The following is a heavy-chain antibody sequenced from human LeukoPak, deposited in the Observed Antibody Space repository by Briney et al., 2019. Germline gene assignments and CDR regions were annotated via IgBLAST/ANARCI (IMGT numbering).Heavy chain of an antibody. CDR3: ASEDYGSGSSNLDY. V-gene: IGHV3-21*01. Sequence: PGGSLRLSCAASGFTFSSYSMNWVRQAPGKGLEWVSSISSSSSYIYYADSVKGRFTISRDNAKNSLYLQMNSLRAEDTAVYYCASEDYGSGSSNLDYWGQGTLVTVSS. CDR1: GFTFSSYS. D-gene: IGHD3-10*01. CDR2: ISSSSSYI. J-gene: IGHJ4*02.